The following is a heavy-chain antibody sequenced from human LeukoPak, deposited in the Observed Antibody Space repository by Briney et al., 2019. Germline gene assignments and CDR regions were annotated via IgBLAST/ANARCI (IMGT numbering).Heavy chain of an antibody. D-gene: IGHD6-19*01. CDR2: ISSSSSYI. CDR3: ARVMGNEQWLVEYAFDI. V-gene: IGHV3-21*01. Sequence: GGSLTLSCAASGFTFSSYSMNWVRQAPGKGLEWVSSISSSSSYIYYADSVKGRFTISRDNAKDSLYLQMNSLRAEDTAVYYCARVMGNEQWLVEYAFDIWGQGTMVTVSS. CDR1: GFTFSSYS. J-gene: IGHJ3*02.